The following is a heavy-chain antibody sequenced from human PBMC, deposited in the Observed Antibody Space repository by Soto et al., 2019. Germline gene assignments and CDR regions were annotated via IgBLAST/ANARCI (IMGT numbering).Heavy chain of an antibody. Sequence: EVQLVESGGGLVQPGRSLRLSCAASGFTFDDYAMHWVRQAPGKGLEWVSGISWNSGSTGNADSVKGRFTISRDNAKNYLYLQMNSLRAEDTALYYCAKRGSSSSGGACDYWGQGTLVTVSS. CDR2: ISWNSGST. D-gene: IGHD6-6*01. CDR1: GFTFDDYA. V-gene: IGHV3-9*01. J-gene: IGHJ4*02. CDR3: AKRGSSSSGGACDY.